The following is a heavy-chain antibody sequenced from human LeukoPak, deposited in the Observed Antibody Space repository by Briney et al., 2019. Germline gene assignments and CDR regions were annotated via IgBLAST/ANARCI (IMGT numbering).Heavy chain of an antibody. CDR2: IYHSGST. CDR1: GGSISSSNW. J-gene: IGHJ4*02. Sequence: PSETLSLTCAVSGGSISSSNWWSWVRQPPGKGLEWIGEIYHSGSTNYNPSLKSRVTTSVDKSKNQFSLKLSSVTAADTAVYYCARDIITIRLGDLSPTYYFDYWGQGTLVTVSS. V-gene: IGHV4-4*02. D-gene: IGHD3-16*02. CDR3: ARDIITIRLGDLSPTYYFDY.